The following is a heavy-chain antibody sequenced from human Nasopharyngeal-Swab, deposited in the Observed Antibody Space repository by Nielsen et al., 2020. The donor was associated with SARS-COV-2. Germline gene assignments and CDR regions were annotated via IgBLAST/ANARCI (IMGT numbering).Heavy chain of an antibody. V-gene: IGHV3-53*04. Sequence: GESLKISCAASGFTVSNNYMTWVRQAPGKGLEWVSVIYAGGSTDYEGSVKGRFTISRHNSNNTPDLQMSSLRPEDTAVYYCARGYTSSSGYYYYAMDVWGQGTTVTVSS. CDR3: ARGYTSSSGYYYYAMDV. CDR1: GFTVSNNY. D-gene: IGHD6-6*01. CDR2: IYAGGST. J-gene: IGHJ6*02.